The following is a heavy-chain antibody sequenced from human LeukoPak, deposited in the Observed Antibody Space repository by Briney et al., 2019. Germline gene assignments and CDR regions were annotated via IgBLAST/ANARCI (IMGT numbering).Heavy chain of an antibody. Sequence: PSETLSLTCTVSGGSISSGGYYWSWIRQHPGKGLEWIGYIYYSGSTYYNPSLKSRVTISVDTSKNQFSLKLSSVTAADTAVYYRARARIAAAGILFDYWGQGTLVTVSS. J-gene: IGHJ4*02. CDR3: ARARIAAAGILFDY. D-gene: IGHD6-13*01. V-gene: IGHV4-31*03. CDR2: IYYSGST. CDR1: GGSISSGGYY.